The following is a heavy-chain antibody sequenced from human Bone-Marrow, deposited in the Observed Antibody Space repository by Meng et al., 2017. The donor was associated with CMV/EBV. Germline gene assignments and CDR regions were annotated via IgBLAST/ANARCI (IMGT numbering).Heavy chain of an antibody. CDR1: GFTLDDYG. CDR3: AIDFGRGGMERIVVVPFQH. Sequence: GGSLRLPCAAFGFTLDDYGRSWVRQAPGKGLEWVPGINWNGGSTGYADSVKGRFTISRDNAKNSLYLQMTSLRAEDTAVYYCAIDFGRGGMERIVVVPFQHWGQGTRVTVSS. V-gene: IGHV3-20*04. D-gene: IGHD2-21*01. J-gene: IGHJ1*01. CDR2: INWNGGST.